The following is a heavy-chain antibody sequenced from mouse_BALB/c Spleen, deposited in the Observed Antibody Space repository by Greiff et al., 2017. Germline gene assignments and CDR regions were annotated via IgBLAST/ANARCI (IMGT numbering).Heavy chain of an antibody. CDR2: IDTSDSYT. V-gene: IGHV1-69*01. CDR3: AAGNSCFAY. D-gene: IGHD2-1*01. J-gene: IGHJ3*01. Sequence: VKLQQPGAELVMPGASVKMSCKASGYTFTDYWMHWVKQRPGQGLEWIGAIDTSDSYTSYNQKFKGKATLTVDESSSTAYMQLSSLTSEDSAVYYCAAGNSCFAYWGQGTLVTVSA. CDR1: GYTFTDYW.